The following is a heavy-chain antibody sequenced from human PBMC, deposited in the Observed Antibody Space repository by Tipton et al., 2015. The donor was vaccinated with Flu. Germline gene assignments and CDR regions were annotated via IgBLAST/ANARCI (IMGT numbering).Heavy chain of an antibody. J-gene: IGHJ4*02. CDR2: VNHSGST. CDR1: GGSFSGDY. Sequence: TLSLTCVVYGGSFSGDYCSWIRQPPGKGLEWIGEVNHSGSTNYNPSLKSRVTISVDTSKNQFSLKLTSVTAADTAVYYCARSGSKGSSPDYWGQGTLVTVSS. CDR3: ARSGSKGSSPDY. D-gene: IGHD6-13*01. V-gene: IGHV4-34*01.